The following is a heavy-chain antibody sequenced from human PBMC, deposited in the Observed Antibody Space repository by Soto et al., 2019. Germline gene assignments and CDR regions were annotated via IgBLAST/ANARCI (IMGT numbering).Heavy chain of an antibody. Sequence: VGSLRLSYAASGFTFSSYAMSWFRQAPGEGLEWVSAISGSGGSTYYADSVKGRFTISRDNSKNTLHLQMNSLRAEDTAVYYCAKSLLWFGDLGYFDYWGQGTLVTVSS. CDR1: GFTFSSYA. D-gene: IGHD3-10*01. J-gene: IGHJ4*02. CDR3: AKSLLWFGDLGYFDY. V-gene: IGHV3-23*01. CDR2: ISGSGGST.